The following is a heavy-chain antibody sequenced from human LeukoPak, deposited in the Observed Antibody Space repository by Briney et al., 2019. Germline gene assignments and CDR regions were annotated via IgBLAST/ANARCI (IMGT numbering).Heavy chain of an antibody. J-gene: IGHJ4*02. D-gene: IGHD2/OR15-2a*01. CDR2: INGDGSWT. V-gene: IGHV3-74*01. Sequence: GGSLRLSCAASGNYWMHWVRQAPGKGLVWVSHINGDGSWTSYADSVKGRFTISKDNAKNTVYLQMNNLRAEDTAVYYCASFYETYWGRGTLVTVSS. CDR3: ASFYETY. CDR1: GNYW.